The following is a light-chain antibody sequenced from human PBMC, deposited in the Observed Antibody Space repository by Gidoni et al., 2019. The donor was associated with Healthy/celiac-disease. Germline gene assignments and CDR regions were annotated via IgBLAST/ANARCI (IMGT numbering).Light chain of an antibody. CDR2: KAS. J-gene: IGKJ3*01. V-gene: IGKV1-5*03. Sequence: DIQMTQSPSTLSASVGDRVTITCRASQSISSWLDWYQQKPGKAPKLLIYKASSLESGVPSRFSGSGSGTEFTLTISSLQPDDFATYYCQQYNSYSLFGPGTKVDIK. CDR1: QSISSW. CDR3: QQYNSYSL.